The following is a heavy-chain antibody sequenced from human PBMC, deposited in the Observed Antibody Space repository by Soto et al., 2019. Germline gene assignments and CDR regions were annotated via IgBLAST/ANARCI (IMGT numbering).Heavy chain of an antibody. J-gene: IGHJ4*02. CDR2: ISWNSGRI. CDR1: GFTFDDYA. V-gene: IGHV3-9*01. D-gene: IGHD2-15*01. CDR3: AKAGVEVVAAMDY. Sequence: EVQLVESGGGLVQSGRSLRLSCTASGFTFDDYATHWVRQAPGKGLEWVSGISWNSGRIGYADSVKGRFSISRDNAKNSLYLEMNSLRAEDTALYYCAKAGVEVVAAMDYWGQGTLVTVSS.